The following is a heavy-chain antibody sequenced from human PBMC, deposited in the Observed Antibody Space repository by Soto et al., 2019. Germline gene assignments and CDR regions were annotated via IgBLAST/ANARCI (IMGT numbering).Heavy chain of an antibody. Sequence: EVQLVESGGGLVKPGGSLRLSCAASGFTFSNAWMSWVRQAPGKGLEWVGRIKSKTDGGTTDYAAPVKGRFTISRDDSKNTLYLQMNSLKTEDTAVYYCTTQSYDYIWGSYRPTDYWGQGTLVTVSS. V-gene: IGHV3-15*01. CDR1: GFTFSNAW. CDR3: TTQSYDYIWGSYRPTDY. CDR2: IKSKTDGGTT. J-gene: IGHJ4*02. D-gene: IGHD3-16*02.